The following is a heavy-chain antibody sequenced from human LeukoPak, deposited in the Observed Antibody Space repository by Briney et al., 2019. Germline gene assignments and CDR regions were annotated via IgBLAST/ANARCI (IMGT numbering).Heavy chain of an antibody. D-gene: IGHD4-23*01. Sequence: PGGSLRLSCAASGFTFSTYAMNWVRQAQGKGLEWVSGINNAGGSTYYADSVKGRFTISRDNYKNTLYLQMNSLRAEDTALYYCAKLRNYDGYSPIDHWGQGTLVTVSS. CDR1: GFTFSTYA. CDR2: INNAGGST. J-gene: IGHJ4*02. CDR3: AKLRNYDGYSPIDH. V-gene: IGHV3-23*01.